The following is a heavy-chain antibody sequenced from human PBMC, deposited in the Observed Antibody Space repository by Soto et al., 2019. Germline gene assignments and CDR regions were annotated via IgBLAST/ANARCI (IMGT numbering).Heavy chain of an antibody. CDR1: GFTFSSYA. CDR3: ATLGLSSSWYYYYYGMDV. CDR2: ISGSGGSP. V-gene: IGHV3-23*01. D-gene: IGHD6-13*01. Sequence: EVQLLESGGGLVQPGGSLRLSCAASGFTFSSYAMSWVRQAPGKGLEWVSAISGSGGSPYYADSVKGRFTISRDNSKNTLYLQKNSLRAEDTAVYYCATLGLSSSWYYYYYGMDVWGQGTTVTVSS. J-gene: IGHJ6*02.